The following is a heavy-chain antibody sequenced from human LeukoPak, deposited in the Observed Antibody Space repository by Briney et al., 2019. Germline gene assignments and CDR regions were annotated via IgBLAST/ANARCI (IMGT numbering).Heavy chain of an antibody. CDR3: ARVDHDFWIFDH. J-gene: IGHJ4*02. D-gene: IGHD3/OR15-3a*01. CDR1: GFNVSSHF. Sequence: GGSLRLSRVASGFNVSSHFMSWVRQAPGKGLEWVAVIYSSGRTHYADPVKARFTISRDNSKNPVFLQMNSLRVEDTAVYFCARVDHDFWIFDHWGQGALVPVSS. V-gene: IGHV3-53*01. CDR2: IYSSGRT.